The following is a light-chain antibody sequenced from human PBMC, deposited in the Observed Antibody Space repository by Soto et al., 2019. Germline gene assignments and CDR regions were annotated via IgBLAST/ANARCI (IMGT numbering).Light chain of an antibody. CDR2: DAS. V-gene: IGKV1-12*01. CDR1: QGISSW. CDR3: HQANSFPLT. Sequence: DIQMTQSPASSSASVGDRVTITCRASQGISSWLAWYQQKQGKAPNLLIYDASRSQSGVPSRFRGSGYGTDFTRTSSRLQPEDFSPYYCHQANSFPLTFGGGTKLDIK. J-gene: IGKJ4*01.